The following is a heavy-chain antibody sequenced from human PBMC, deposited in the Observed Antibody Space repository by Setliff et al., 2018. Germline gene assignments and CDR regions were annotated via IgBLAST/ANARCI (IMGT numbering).Heavy chain of an antibody. V-gene: IGHV4-30-4*08. J-gene: IGHJ4*02. CDR3: ARESRYYYDNLGTLDY. Sequence: SETLSLSCTVSGGSISSGDYYWSWIRQPPGKGLEWIGYIYSSGSTYYNPSLKSRVSISVDTSKNQFSLKLSSVTAADTAVYYCARESRYYYDNLGTLDYWGQGTLV. D-gene: IGHD3-22*01. CDR1: GGSISSGDYY. CDR2: IYSSGST.